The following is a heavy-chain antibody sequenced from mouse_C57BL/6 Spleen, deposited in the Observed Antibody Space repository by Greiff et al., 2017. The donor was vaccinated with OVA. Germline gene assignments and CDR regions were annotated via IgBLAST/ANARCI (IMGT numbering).Heavy chain of an antibody. D-gene: IGHD2-4*01. Sequence: LQESGAELVKPGASVKISCKASGYAFSSYWMNWVKQRPGKGLEWIGQIYPGDGDTNYNGKFKGKATLTADKSSSTAYMQLSSLTSEDSAVYFCARGVIRRYFDVWGTGTTVTVSS. J-gene: IGHJ1*03. CDR2: IYPGDGDT. V-gene: IGHV1-80*01. CDR1: GYAFSSYW. CDR3: ARGVIRRYFDV.